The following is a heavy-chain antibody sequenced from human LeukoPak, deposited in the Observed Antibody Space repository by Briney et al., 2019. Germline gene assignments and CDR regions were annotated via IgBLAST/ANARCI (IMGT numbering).Heavy chain of an antibody. Sequence: PSETLSLTCAVYGGSFSGYYWSWIRQPPGKGLEWIGEINHSGSTNYNPSLKSRVTISVDTSKNQFSLKLSSVTAADTAVYYCARKMDWAPFDYWGQGTLVTVSS. D-gene: IGHD3/OR15-3a*01. J-gene: IGHJ4*02. V-gene: IGHV4-34*01. CDR1: GGSFSGYY. CDR3: ARKMDWAPFDY. CDR2: INHSGST.